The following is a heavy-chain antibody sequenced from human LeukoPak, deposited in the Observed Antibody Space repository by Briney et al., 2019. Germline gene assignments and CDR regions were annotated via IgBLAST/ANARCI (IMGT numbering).Heavy chain of an antibody. J-gene: IGHJ4*02. D-gene: IGHD1-1*01. CDR3: ARHETGPYFDY. Sequence: GGSLRLSCAASGFTFTNYWMSWVRQAPGKGLELVANIKQDRSEKYYVDSVKGRFTISRDNAKNSLYLQMNSLRAEDTAVYYCARHETGPYFDYWGQGTLVTVSS. CDR2: IKQDRSEK. CDR1: GFTFTNYW. V-gene: IGHV3-7*01.